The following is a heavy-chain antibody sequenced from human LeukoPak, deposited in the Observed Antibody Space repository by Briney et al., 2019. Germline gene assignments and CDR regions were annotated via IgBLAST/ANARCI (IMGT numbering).Heavy chain of an antibody. D-gene: IGHD3-10*01. V-gene: IGHV4-39*07. CDR1: GGSISSSSYY. Sequence: SETLSLTCTVSGGSISSSSYYWGWIRQPPGKGLEWIGSIYYSGSTYYNPSLKSRVTISADTSKNQFSLKLSSVTAADTAVYYCARVPMVRGVIDYWGQGTLVTVSS. CDR3: ARVPMVRGVIDY. CDR2: IYYSGST. J-gene: IGHJ4*02.